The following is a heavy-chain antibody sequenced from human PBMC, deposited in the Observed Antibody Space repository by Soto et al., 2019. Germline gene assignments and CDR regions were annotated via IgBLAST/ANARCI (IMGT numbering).Heavy chain of an antibody. V-gene: IGHV4-31*03. CDR1: GGTISSGGYS. CDR2: IYYRAST. D-gene: IGHD6-25*01. Sequence: PWESLSLTCTVSGGTISSGGYSWSWIGQHPGKGLEWVGYIYYRASTYYNPSLKSRVTISVDTSKNQFSLKLSSVTAADTVEYYWARAAMAEKYYFDFWGQGTLVTVSS. CDR3: ARAAMAEKYYFDF. J-gene: IGHJ4*02.